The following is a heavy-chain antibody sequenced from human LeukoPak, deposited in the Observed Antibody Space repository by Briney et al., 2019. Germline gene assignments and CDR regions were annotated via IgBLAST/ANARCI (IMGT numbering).Heavy chain of an antibody. CDR3: ARDQGGTNWFDP. Sequence: ASVKVSCKASGYTFTGYYMHWVRQAPGQGLEWMGWINPNSGGTNYAQKFQGRVTMTRDTSISTAYMELSRLRSDDTAVYYCARDQGGTNWFDPWGQGTLVTVSS. CDR2: INPNSGGT. D-gene: IGHD2-15*01. CDR1: GYTFTGYY. J-gene: IGHJ5*02. V-gene: IGHV1-2*02.